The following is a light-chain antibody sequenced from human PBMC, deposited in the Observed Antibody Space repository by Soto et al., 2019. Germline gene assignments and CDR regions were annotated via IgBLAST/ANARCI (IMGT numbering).Light chain of an antibody. J-gene: IGLJ2*01. V-gene: IGLV2-14*01. CDR3: SSYTVSSTVV. CDR1: SSDVGGYNY. Sequence: QYALTQPASVSGSPGQSITISCTGTSSDVGGYNYVSWYQQHPGKAPKLMIYDVSNRPSGVSNRFSASKSGNTASLTISGLQAEDEADYYCSSYTVSSTVVFGGGTKLTVL. CDR2: DVS.